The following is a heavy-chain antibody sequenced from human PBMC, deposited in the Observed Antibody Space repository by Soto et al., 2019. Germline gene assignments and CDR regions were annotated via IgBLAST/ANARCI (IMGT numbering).Heavy chain of an antibody. J-gene: IGHJ6*02. CDR3: AGPWCGYSGYDWHYYYYGMDV. CDR2: INHSGST. CDR1: GGSFSGYY. V-gene: IGHV4-34*01. Sequence: SETLSLTCAVYGGSFSGYYWSWIRQPPGKGLEWIGEINHSGSTNYNPPLKSRVTISVDTSKNQFSLKLSSLTAADTAVYYCAGPWCGYSGYDWHYYYYGMDVWGQGTTVTVSS. D-gene: IGHD5-12*01.